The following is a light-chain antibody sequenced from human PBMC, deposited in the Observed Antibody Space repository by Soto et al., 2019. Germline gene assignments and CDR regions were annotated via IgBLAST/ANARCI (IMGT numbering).Light chain of an antibody. J-gene: IGKJ2*01. CDR1: QSISSW. CDR2: DAS. CDR3: QQYNSFPYT. Sequence: DIPMTQSPSTLSASVGDRVTITCRASQSISSWLAWYQQKPGKAPTLLIYDASSLESGVPSRFSGSGSGTEFTLTISSLQPDDFATYYCQQYNSFPYTFGQGTKLEIK. V-gene: IGKV1-5*01.